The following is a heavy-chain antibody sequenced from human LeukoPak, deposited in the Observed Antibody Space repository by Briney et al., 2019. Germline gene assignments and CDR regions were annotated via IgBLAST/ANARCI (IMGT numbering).Heavy chain of an antibody. J-gene: IGHJ4*02. CDR1: GGSMTSNNYH. D-gene: IGHD2-8*01. Sequence: SETLSLTCTVSGGSMTSNNYHWGWIRQPPGKGLEWIGNIHYSGSTYYSPSLKNRVTISVDTSKNQFSLRLKSVTAADTAVYYCWRPHCSNSVCSSSRVDFWGQGTLVTVSS. V-gene: IGHV4-39*01. CDR3: WRPHCSNSVCSSSRVDF. CDR2: IHYSGST.